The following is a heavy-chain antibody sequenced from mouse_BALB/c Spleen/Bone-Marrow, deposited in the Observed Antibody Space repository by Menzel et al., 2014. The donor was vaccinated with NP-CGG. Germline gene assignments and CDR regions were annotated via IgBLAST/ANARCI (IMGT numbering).Heavy chain of an antibody. CDR3: ARFGYDYALDY. J-gene: IGHJ4*01. CDR2: ISYSGST. D-gene: IGHD2-2*01. V-gene: IGHV3-8*02. Sequence: EVKLVESGSSLVKPSQTLSLTCSVTGDSITSGYWNWIRKFPGNKLEYMGYISYSGSTYYNPSLKSRISITRDTSKNXYYLQLKSVTTEDTATYYCARFGYDYALDYWGQGTSVTVSS. CDR1: GDSITSGY.